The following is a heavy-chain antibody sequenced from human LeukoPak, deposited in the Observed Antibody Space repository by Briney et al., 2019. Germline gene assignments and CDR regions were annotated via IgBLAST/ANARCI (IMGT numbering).Heavy chain of an antibody. V-gene: IGHV3-48*01. J-gene: IGHJ5*02. CDR3: AREEVQRGWFGP. CDR2: IDSPGTTI. Sequence: GGSLRLSCAASGFSPTSYSMNWVRQAPGKGPEWISYIDSPGTTIFYADFVSGRFTISRYKDNNLLIVQMKSLRVEDPAVCYCAREEVQRGWFGPWGRGTLVTVSS. CDR1: GFSPTSYS. D-gene: IGHD6-25*01.